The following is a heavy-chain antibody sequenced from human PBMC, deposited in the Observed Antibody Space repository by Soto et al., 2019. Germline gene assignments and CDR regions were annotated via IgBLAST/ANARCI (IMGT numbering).Heavy chain of an antibody. J-gene: IGHJ4*02. CDR1: GGSISSGGYY. CDR2: IYYSGST. Sequence: TLSLTCTFSGGSISSGGYYWSWIRQHPGKGLEWIGYIYYSGSTYYNPSLKSRVTISVDTSKNQFSLKLSSVTAADTAVYYCAGYCSSTSCYTGTDYWGQGTLVTVSS. CDR3: AGYCSSTSCYTGTDY. D-gene: IGHD2-2*02. V-gene: IGHV4-31*03.